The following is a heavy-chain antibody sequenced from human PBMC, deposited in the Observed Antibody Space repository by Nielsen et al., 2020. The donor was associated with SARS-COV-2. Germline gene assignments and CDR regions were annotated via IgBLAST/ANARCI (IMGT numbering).Heavy chain of an antibody. CDR3: ARGSIATLSSYMDV. Sequence: GESLKISCAASGFTFSSYGIHWVRQAPGKGLEWVAVIWYDGSDKYYADSVKGRFTISRDNSKNTLYLQMNSLRAEDTAVYYCARGSIATLSSYMDVWGKGTTVTVSS. V-gene: IGHV3-33*01. J-gene: IGHJ6*03. CDR2: IWYDGSDK. D-gene: IGHD6-6*01. CDR1: GFTFSSYG.